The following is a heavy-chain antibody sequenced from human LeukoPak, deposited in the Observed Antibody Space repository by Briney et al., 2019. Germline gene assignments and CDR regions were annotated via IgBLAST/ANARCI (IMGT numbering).Heavy chain of an antibody. Sequence: GASVKVSCKASGYTFTGYSMHWVRQAPGQGLEWMGRINPSSGGTNYAQEFQGRVTMTRDTSISTAYMELRLGSDDTAVYYCAREASEIVMVTAQFDCWGQGTLVTVSS. V-gene: IGHV1-2*06. CDR2: INPSSGGT. CDR3: AREASEIVMVTAQFDC. J-gene: IGHJ4*02. D-gene: IGHD2-21*02. CDR1: GYTFTGYS.